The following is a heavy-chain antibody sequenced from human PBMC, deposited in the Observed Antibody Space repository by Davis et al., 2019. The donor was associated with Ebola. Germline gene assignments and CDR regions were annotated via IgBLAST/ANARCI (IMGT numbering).Heavy chain of an antibody. CDR2: IVIGSGHT. Sequence: SVKVSCKASAFTFPKSAVQWLRQARAQRLEWIGWIVIGSGHTTYAQKFQDRVTITRDTSTTTVYMELSSLRSEDTAVYYCAAWVLGYCTDNSCYTSYNWFDPSGQGTLVTVSS. CDR1: AFTFPKSA. D-gene: IGHD2-2*01. V-gene: IGHV1-58*01. J-gene: IGHJ5*02. CDR3: AAWVLGYCTDNSCYTSYNWFDP.